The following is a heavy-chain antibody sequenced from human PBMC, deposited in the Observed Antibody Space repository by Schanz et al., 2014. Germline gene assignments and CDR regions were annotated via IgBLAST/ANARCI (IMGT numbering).Heavy chain of an antibody. J-gene: IGHJ5*02. Sequence: QVQLVQSGAEVKKPGASVKVSCKASGYTFTSYYMYWVRQAPGQGLEWMGVINPSGGSTIYAQKFQGRVTMTRDTSTSTVSMELSSLRSEDTAVYYCARKAPDYYASGSKNWFDPWGQGTLVTVSS. V-gene: IGHV1-46*01. D-gene: IGHD3-10*01. CDR2: INPSGGST. CDR1: GYTFTSYY. CDR3: ARKAPDYYASGSKNWFDP.